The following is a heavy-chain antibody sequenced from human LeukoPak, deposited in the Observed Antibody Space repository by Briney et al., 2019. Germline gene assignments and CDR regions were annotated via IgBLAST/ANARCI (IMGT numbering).Heavy chain of an antibody. J-gene: IGHJ4*02. CDR1: GYTFTSYG. CDR2: ISAYNGNT. CDR3: ARDQDYYDSSGYDY. D-gene: IGHD3-22*01. Sequence: ASVKVSCKASGYTFTSYGISWVRQAPGQGLEWMGWISAYNGNTNYAQKPQGRVTMTTDTSTSTAYMEPRSLRSDDTAVYYCARDQDYYDSSGYDYWGQGTLVTVSS. V-gene: IGHV1-18*01.